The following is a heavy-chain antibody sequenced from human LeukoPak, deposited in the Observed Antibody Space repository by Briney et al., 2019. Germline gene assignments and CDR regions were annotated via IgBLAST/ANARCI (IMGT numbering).Heavy chain of an antibody. CDR3: AKASAGTCSGARCYYFDS. CDR1: GFTFTTYA. CDR2: FSGSVDTT. Sequence: PGGSLRLSCAASGFTFTTYATSWVRQTPGKGLEWVSTFSGSVDTTYHADSVKGRFTISRDNSKNTVYLQMNSLRAEDTAVYYCAKASAGTCSGARCYYFDSWGQGTPVTVSS. D-gene: IGHD2-15*01. V-gene: IGHV3-23*01. J-gene: IGHJ4*02.